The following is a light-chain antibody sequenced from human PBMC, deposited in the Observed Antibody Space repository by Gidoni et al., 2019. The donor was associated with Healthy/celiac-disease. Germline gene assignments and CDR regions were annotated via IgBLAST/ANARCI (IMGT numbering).Light chain of an antibody. Sequence: DIQMTKSPASLSASVGDRVTITCQASQDISNYLNWYQQKPGKAPKLLIYDASNLETGVPSSFSGSGSGTDFTFTISSLQPEDIATYYCQQYDNLPWTFGQGTKVEIK. CDR2: DAS. CDR1: QDISNY. J-gene: IGKJ1*01. CDR3: QQYDNLPWT. V-gene: IGKV1-33*01.